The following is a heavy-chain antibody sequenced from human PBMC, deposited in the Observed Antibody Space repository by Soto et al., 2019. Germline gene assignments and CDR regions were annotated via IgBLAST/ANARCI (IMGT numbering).Heavy chain of an antibody. V-gene: IGHV3-7*03. Sequence: GGSLRLSCAASGFSISSFWMTWVRQAPGAGLEWVANINGVGSNTYYADSVSGRFTISRDNSKNTLYLQMNSLRVEDTAVYYCAHMTTVAYNWFDPWGQGTLVTVSS. CDR2: INGVGSNT. CDR3: AHMTTVAYNWFDP. D-gene: IGHD4-17*01. J-gene: IGHJ5*02. CDR1: GFSISSFW.